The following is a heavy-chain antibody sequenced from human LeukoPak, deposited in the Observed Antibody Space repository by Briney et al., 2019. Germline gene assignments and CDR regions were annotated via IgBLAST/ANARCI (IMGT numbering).Heavy chain of an antibody. J-gene: IGHJ6*02. V-gene: IGHV3-48*03. CDR1: GFTFRSYE. CDR2: ISSGGSTM. Sequence: PGGSLRLSCAASGFTFRSYEMNWVRQAPGKGLEWVSYISSGGSTMYYADSVKGRFTISRDNANNSLYLQMNSLRAEDTAVYYCAVHHDYSKYGYYYGMDVWGQGTTVTVSS. CDR3: AVHHDYSKYGYYYGMDV. D-gene: IGHD4-11*01.